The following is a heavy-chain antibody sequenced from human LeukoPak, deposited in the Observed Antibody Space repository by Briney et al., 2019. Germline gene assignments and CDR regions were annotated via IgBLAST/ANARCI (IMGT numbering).Heavy chain of an antibody. D-gene: IGHD6-13*01. V-gene: IGHV3-23*01. CDR2: ISGSGGST. J-gene: IGHJ5*02. CDR1: GFTFNSYA. CDR3: AKEVGVAAWEDS. Sequence: QSGGSLRLSCAVPGFTFNSYAMSWVRQAPGKGLEWVSTISGSGGSTYYADSVKGRFTISRDNSKNTLYLQMNSLRAEDTAVYYCAKEVGVAAWEDSWGQGTRVTVSS.